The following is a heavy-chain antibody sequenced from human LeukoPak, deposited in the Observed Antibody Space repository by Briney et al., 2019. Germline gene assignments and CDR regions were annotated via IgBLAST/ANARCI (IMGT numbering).Heavy chain of an antibody. J-gene: IGHJ3*02. Sequence: SGTLSLTCTVSRGSIMTTHWWSWVRQPPGKGLEWIGYIYYSGSTYYNPSLKSRVTISVDRSKNQFSLKLSSVTAADTAVYYCAREVDGDYRDAFDIWGQGTMVTVSS. CDR2: IYYSGST. CDR1: RGSIMTTHW. D-gene: IGHD4-17*01. CDR3: AREVDGDYRDAFDI. V-gene: IGHV4-4*02.